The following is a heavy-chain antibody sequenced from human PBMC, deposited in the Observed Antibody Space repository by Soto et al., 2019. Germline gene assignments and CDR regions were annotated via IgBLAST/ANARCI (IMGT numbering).Heavy chain of an antibody. D-gene: IGHD5-12*01. CDR3: ASLYSGYDFYYYYGMDV. CDR1: GGTFSSYA. CDR2: IIPIFGTA. V-gene: IGHV1-69*06. J-gene: IGHJ6*02. Sequence: SVKVSFKASGGTFSSYAISWVRQAPGQGLEWMGGIIPIFGTANYAQKFQGRVTITADKSTSTAYMELSSLRSEDTAVYYCASLYSGYDFYYYYGMDVWG.